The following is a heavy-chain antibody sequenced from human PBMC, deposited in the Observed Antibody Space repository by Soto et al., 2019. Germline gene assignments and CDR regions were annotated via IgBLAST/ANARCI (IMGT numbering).Heavy chain of an antibody. V-gene: IGHV4-4*07. CDR3: ARGAIAARRTPMDV. CDR1: GGSISSYY. CDR2: IYTSGST. J-gene: IGHJ6*02. Sequence: SETLSLTCTVSGGSISSYYWSWIRQPAGKGLEWIGRIYTSGSTNYNPSLKSRVTMSVDTSKNQFSLKLSSVTAADTAVYYCARGAIAARRTPMDVWGQGTTVTVSS. D-gene: IGHD6-6*01.